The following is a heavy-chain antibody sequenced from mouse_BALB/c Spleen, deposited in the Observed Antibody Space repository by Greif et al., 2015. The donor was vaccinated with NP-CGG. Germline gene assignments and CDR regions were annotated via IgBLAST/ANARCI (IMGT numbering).Heavy chain of an antibody. CDR1: GYTFSSYW. J-gene: IGHJ4*01. Sequence: VQLQQSGAELMKPGASVKISCKATGYTFSSYWIEWVKQRPGHGLEWIGEILPGSGSTNYNEKFKGKATFTADTSSNTAYMQLSSLTSEDSAVYYCARWVYDYDKVNYAMDYWGQGTSVTVSS. CDR3: ARWVYDYDKVNYAMDY. V-gene: IGHV1-9*01. D-gene: IGHD2-4*01. CDR2: ILPGSGST.